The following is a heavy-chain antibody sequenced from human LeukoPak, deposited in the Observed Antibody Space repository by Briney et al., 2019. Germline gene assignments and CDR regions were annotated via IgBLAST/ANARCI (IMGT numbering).Heavy chain of an antibody. CDR1: GGTVSSYA. CDR2: IIPIFGIA. V-gene: IGHV1-69*04. CDR3: ATHYYDSSGYYYPWDY. J-gene: IGHJ4*02. Sequence: GASVKVSCKASGGTVSSYAISWVRQAPGQGLEWMGRIIPIFGIANYAQKFQGRVTITADKSTSTAYMELSSLRSEDTAVYYCATHYYDSSGYYYPWDYWGQGTLVTVSS. D-gene: IGHD3-22*01.